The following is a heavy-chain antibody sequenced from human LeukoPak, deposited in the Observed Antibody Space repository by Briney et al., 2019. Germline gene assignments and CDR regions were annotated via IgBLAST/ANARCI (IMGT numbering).Heavy chain of an antibody. CDR1: GFTFSSYG. J-gene: IGHJ4*02. D-gene: IGHD6-19*01. CDR3: AKSRIAVATPGY. CDR2: ISYDGSNK. Sequence: TGGSLRLSCAASGFTFSSYGMHWVRQAPGKGLEWVAVISYDGSNKYYADSVKGRFTISRDNSKNTLYLQMNSLRAEDTAVYYCAKSRIAVATPGYWGQGTLVTVSS. V-gene: IGHV3-30*18.